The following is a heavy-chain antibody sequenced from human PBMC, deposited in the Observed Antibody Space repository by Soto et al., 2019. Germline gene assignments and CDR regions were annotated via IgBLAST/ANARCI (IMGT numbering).Heavy chain of an antibody. CDR2: ISSSSSYT. CDR1: GFTFSDYY. CDR3: ARLPALLGYCSSTSCPPYYFDY. Sequence: SLRLSCAASGFTFSDYYMSWIRQAPGKGLEWVSYISSSSSYTNYADSVKGRFTISRDNAKNSLYLQMNSLRAEDTAVYYCARLPALLGYCSSTSCPPYYFDYWGQGTLVTVSS. J-gene: IGHJ4*02. V-gene: IGHV3-11*06. D-gene: IGHD2-2*01.